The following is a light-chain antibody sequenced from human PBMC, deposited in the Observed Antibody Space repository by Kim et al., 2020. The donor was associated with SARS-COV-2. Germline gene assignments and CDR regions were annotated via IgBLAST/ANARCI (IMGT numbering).Light chain of an antibody. CDR2: EVT. CDR1: SSDVGGYNY. V-gene: IGLV2-8*01. CDR3: SSYAGTDNLL. J-gene: IGLJ3*02. Sequence: QSALTQPPSASGSPGQSVTISRTGTSSDVGGYNYVSWYQQHPGKAPKLIIYEVTKRPSGVPDRFSGSKSGNTASLTVSGLQAEDEADYYCSSYAGTDNLLFGGGTKLTVL.